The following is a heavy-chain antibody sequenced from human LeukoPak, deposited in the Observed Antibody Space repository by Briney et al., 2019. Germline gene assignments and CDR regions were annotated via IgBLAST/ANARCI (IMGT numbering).Heavy chain of an antibody. Sequence: GASVKVSCKASGGTFSSYAISWARQAPGQGLEWMGGIIPIFGTANYAQKFQGRVTITADESTSTAYMELSSLRSEDTAVYYCARDTINEGGSEFNWFDPWGQGTLVTVSS. D-gene: IGHD3-10*01. J-gene: IGHJ5*02. CDR1: GGTFSSYA. CDR2: IIPIFGTA. CDR3: ARDTINEGGSEFNWFDP. V-gene: IGHV1-69*13.